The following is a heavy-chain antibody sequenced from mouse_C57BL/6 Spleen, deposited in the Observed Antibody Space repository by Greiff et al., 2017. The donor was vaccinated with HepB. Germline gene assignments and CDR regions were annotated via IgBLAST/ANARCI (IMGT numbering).Heavy chain of an antibody. J-gene: IGHJ2*01. D-gene: IGHD3-2*02. CDR2: IYPGDGDT. CDR1: GYAFSSSW. V-gene: IGHV1-82*01. Sequence: VQLQQSGPELVKPGASVKISCKASGYAFSSSWMNWVKQRPGKGLEWIGRIYPGDGDTNYNGKFKGKATLTADKSSSTAYMQLSSLTSEDSAVYYCARSKAQATFLYDFDYWGQGTTLTVSS. CDR3: ARSKAQATFLYDFDY.